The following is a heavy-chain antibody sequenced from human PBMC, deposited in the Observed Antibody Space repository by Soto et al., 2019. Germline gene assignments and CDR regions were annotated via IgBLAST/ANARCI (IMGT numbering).Heavy chain of an antibody. CDR3: ASTSSSWYGYYYGMDV. V-gene: IGHV1-69*12. D-gene: IGHD6-13*01. CDR1: GGTFSRYA. Sequence: QVQLVQSGAEVKKPGSSVKVSCKASGGTFSRYAISWVRQAPGQGLEWMGGIIPIFGTANYAQKFQGRVTITADEPTSTAYMELSSLRSEDTAVYYCASTSSSWYGYYYGMDVWGQGTTVTVSS. J-gene: IGHJ6*02. CDR2: IIPIFGTA.